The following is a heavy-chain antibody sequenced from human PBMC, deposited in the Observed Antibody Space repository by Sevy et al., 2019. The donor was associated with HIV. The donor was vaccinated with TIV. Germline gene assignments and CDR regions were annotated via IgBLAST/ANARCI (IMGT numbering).Heavy chain of an antibody. CDR1: GFTFDDYA. CDR3: AKDIPTYYYGSGSHAFDI. V-gene: IGHV3-9*01. Sequence: GGSLRLSCAASGFTFDDYAMHWVRQAPGKGLEWVSGISWNSGSIGYADSVKGRFTISRDNAKNSLYLQMNSLRAEDTALYYCAKDIPTYYYGSGSHAFDIWGQGTMVTVSS. CDR2: ISWNSGSI. J-gene: IGHJ3*02. D-gene: IGHD3-10*01.